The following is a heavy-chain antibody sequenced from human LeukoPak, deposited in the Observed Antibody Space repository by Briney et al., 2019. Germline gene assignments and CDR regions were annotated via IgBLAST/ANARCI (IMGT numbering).Heavy chain of an antibody. V-gene: IGHV5-51*01. CDR3: ARQYCGGDCSIRYFQH. J-gene: IGHJ1*01. Sequence: YPGDSDTRYSPSFQGQVTISADKSISTAYLQWSSLKASDTAMYYCARQYCGGDCSIRYFQHWGQGTLVTVSS. CDR2: YPGDSDT. D-gene: IGHD2-21*02.